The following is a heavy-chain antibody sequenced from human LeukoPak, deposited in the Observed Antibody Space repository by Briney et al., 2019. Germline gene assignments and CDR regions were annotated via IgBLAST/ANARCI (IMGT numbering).Heavy chain of an antibody. CDR2: ISSSSSTI. CDR1: GFTFSSYS. D-gene: IGHD4-17*01. CDR3: ARDNGDSEPDY. J-gene: IGHJ4*02. V-gene: IGHV3-48*02. Sequence: GGSLSLSCAASGFTFSSYSMNWVRQAPGKGLEWVSYISSSSSTIYYADSVKGRFTISRDNAKNSLYLRMNSLRDEDTAVYYCARDNGDSEPDYWGQGTLVTVSS.